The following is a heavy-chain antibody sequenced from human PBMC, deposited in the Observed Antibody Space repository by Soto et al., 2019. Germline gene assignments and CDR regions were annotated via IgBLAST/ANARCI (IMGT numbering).Heavy chain of an antibody. CDR1: GGSISSTSHY. Sequence: QPQLQESGPGLVKPSETLSLTCSVSGGSISSTSHYWGWIRQSPGKGLEGIGSIYYSGNTYYNPALTSRVSISLDTSKNQFSLSLSSVTAADTAVYYCARCRCNSRSCDYYYYSGMDVWGQGTTVAVSS. D-gene: IGHD2-2*01. CDR2: IYYSGNT. CDR3: ARCRCNSRSCDYYYYSGMDV. V-gene: IGHV4-39*01. J-gene: IGHJ6*02.